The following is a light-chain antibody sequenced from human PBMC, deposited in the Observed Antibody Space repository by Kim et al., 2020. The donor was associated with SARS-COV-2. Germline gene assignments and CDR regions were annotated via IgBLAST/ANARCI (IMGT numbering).Light chain of an antibody. CDR2: DAT. V-gene: IGKV3-20*01. Sequence: IVLTQSPGTLSLSPGERATLSCRASQSVTSNSLAWYQQKPGQPPRLLIYDATTRATGIPDRFTGSGYGTDFTLTITRLEPEDFALYHCQHYGTSPYTFGEGTKLEI. CDR1: QSVTSNS. J-gene: IGKJ2*01. CDR3: QHYGTSPYT.